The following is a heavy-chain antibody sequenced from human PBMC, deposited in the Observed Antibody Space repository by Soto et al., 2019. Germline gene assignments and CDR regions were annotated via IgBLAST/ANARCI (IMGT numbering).Heavy chain of an antibody. CDR2: ISYDGSNK. J-gene: IGHJ4*02. Sequence: PGGSLRLSCAASGFTFSSYGMHWVRQAPGKGLEWVAVISYDGSNKYYADSVKGRFTISRDNSKNTLYLQMNSLRAEDTAVYYCATDPGSTVTTEHDYWGQGTLVTVSS. CDR1: GFTFSSYG. CDR3: ATDPGSTVTTEHDY. V-gene: IGHV3-30*03. D-gene: IGHD4-4*01.